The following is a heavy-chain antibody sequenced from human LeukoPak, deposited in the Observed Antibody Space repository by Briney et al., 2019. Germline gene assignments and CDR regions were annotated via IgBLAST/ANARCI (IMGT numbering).Heavy chain of an antibody. V-gene: IGHV6-1*01. Sequence: SQTVSLTCAISGDIVSSNSAAWHWIRQSPSRGLECLGRTYYRSKWNNDYAVSVKSRLTINPDTSKNQFSLQLNSVTPEDTAVYYCARGGAGGRAFDIWGRGTLVTVSS. CDR2: TYYRSKWNN. J-gene: IGHJ3*02. D-gene: IGHD2-15*01. CDR1: GDIVSSNSAA. CDR3: ARGGAGGRAFDI.